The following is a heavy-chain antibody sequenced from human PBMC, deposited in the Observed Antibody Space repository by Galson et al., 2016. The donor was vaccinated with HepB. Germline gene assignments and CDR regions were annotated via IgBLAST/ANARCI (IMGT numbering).Heavy chain of an antibody. Sequence: SPRLPGGASGSTLSNYGMLWPRRGPGKGLEWVAVMSHDGSHIFYVDSVKGRFSISRDNSKNTLYLQMNSLRDEDTAVYYCAKDHGNRWLNNWFDPWGQGTLVTVSS. CDR2: MSHDGSHI. D-gene: IGHD6-19*01. J-gene: IGHJ5*02. V-gene: IGHV3-33*05. CDR3: AKDHGNRWLNNWFDP. CDR1: GSTLSNYG.